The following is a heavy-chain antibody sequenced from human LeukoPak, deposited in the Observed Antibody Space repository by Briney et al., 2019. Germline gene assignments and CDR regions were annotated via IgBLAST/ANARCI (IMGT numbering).Heavy chain of an antibody. Sequence: PGGSLRLSCAASGFTFSNYAMRWVRQAPGKGLEWVSSISGSGDKTKSADSVKGRFTISRDNAKNSLYLQMNSLRAEDTAVYYCARDHFGQWLVPPLDYWGQGTLVTVSS. J-gene: IGHJ4*02. D-gene: IGHD6-19*01. CDR3: ARDHFGQWLVPPLDY. CDR1: GFTFSNYA. CDR2: ISGSGDKT. V-gene: IGHV3-23*01.